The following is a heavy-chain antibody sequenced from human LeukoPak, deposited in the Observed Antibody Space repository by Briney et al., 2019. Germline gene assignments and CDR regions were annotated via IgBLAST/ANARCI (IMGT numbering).Heavy chain of an antibody. CDR2: INHRGST. V-gene: IGHV4-34*01. CDR3: ARGSIYYGDSSAYFDY. D-gene: IGHD3-22*01. CDR1: GGSFSCYF. J-gene: IGHJ4*02. Sequence: SETLSLTCSVYGGSFSCYFWTYIRQPPGKGLEWIGEINHRGSTSYNPSLKSRVTISRDTSKNQFSLRLTSVTAADTAVYYCARGSIYYGDSSAYFDYWGQGSLVTVSS.